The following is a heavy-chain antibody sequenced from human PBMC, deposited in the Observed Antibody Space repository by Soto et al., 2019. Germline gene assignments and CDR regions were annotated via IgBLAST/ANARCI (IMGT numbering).Heavy chain of an antibody. Sequence: QVQLVQSGAEVQKPGSSVKVSCKASGGTFSSYTISWVRQAPGQGLEWMGRIIPILGIANYAQKFQGRVTITADKSTSTAYMELSSLRSEDTAVYYCARDPDSGYDYWFDPWGQGTLVTVSS. D-gene: IGHD5-12*01. V-gene: IGHV1-69*08. CDR1: GGTFSSYT. CDR2: IIPILGIA. J-gene: IGHJ5*02. CDR3: ARDPDSGYDYWFDP.